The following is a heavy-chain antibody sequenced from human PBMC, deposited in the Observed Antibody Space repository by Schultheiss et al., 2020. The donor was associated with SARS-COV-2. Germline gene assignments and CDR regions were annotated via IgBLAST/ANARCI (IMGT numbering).Heavy chain of an antibody. CDR3: ARGGGHDYGDYWYFDL. CDR1: GGTFSSNG. D-gene: IGHD4-17*01. V-gene: IGHV1-69*11. J-gene: IGHJ2*01. CDR2: IIPILGSP. Sequence: SVKVSCKASGGTFSSNGVSWVRQAPGQRLEWMGRIIPILGSPNYAQNFQGRVTIIADESTSTAYMELSSLTSDDTAVYYCARGGGHDYGDYWYFDLWGRGALVTVSS.